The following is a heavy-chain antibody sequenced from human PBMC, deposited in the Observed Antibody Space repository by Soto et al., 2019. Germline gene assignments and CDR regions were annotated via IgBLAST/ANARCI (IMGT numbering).Heavy chain of an antibody. CDR1: GGSISSGGYY. Sequence: QVQLQESGPGLVKPSQTLSLTCTVSGGSISSGGYYWSWIRQHPGKGLEWIGYIYDSGTTNYNPSLKSRVTISVDTSKNQFSLNLNSVIAADTAVYYCARAPGVQYGMDVWGQGTTVTVSS. D-gene: IGHD3-10*01. V-gene: IGHV4-31*03. J-gene: IGHJ6*02. CDR2: IYDSGTT. CDR3: ARAPGVQYGMDV.